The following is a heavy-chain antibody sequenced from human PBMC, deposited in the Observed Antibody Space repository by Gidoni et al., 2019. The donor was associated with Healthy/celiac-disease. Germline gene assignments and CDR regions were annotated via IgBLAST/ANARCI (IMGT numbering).Heavy chain of an antibody. J-gene: IGHJ6*02. Sequence: EVQLVESGGGLVQPGGSLRLSCAVSGFTFSIYWMSWVRQAPGKGLEWVANIKQDGSEKYYVDSVKGRFTISRDNAKNSLYLQMNSLRAEDTAVYYCARDLVPWFDYYYGMDVWGQGTTVTVSS. V-gene: IGHV3-7*03. CDR3: ARDLVPWFDYYYGMDV. CDR2: IKQDGSEK. CDR1: GFTFSIYW. D-gene: IGHD3-9*01.